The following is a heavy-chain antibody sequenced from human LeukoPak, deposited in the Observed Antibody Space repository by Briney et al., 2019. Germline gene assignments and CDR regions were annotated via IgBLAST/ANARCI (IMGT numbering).Heavy chain of an antibody. CDR1: GFTFSSYR. Sequence: PGGSLRLSCAASGFTFSSYRMHCGRHAPGKGLVWVSRINTDGSSTSYADSVKGRFTISRDNAKNTLYLQMNSLRAEDTAVYYCARSDLYYYMDVWGKGTTVTVSS. V-gene: IGHV3-74*01. CDR3: ARSDLYYYMDV. J-gene: IGHJ6*03. CDR2: INTDGSST.